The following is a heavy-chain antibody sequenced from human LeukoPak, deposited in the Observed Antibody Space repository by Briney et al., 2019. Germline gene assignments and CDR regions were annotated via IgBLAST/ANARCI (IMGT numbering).Heavy chain of an antibody. CDR1: GGSFSGYY. V-gene: IGHV4-34*01. CDR2: INHSGST. D-gene: IGHD3-9*01. Sequence: KPSETLSLTCAVYGGSFSGYYWSWIRQPPGKGLEWIGEINHSGSTNYNPSLKSRVTISVDTSKNQFSLKLSSVTAADTAVYYCARAKGYSDWLAQAGMKYYFDYWGQGTLVTVSS. J-gene: IGHJ4*02. CDR3: ARAKGYSDWLAQAGMKYYFDY.